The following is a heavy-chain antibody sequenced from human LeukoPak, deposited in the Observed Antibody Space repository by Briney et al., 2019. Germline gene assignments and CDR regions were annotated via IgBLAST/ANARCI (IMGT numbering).Heavy chain of an antibody. CDR1: GFTFSSYA. D-gene: IGHD6-6*01. CDR3: ARVRPGRSSLVDAFDI. CDR2: ISGSGGST. V-gene: IGHV3-23*01. J-gene: IGHJ3*02. Sequence: SGGSLRLSCAASGFTFSSYAMSWVRQAPGKGLEWVSAISGSGGSTYYADSVKGRFTISRDNSKNTLYLQMNSLRAEDTAVYYCARVRPGRSSLVDAFDIWDQGTMVTVSS.